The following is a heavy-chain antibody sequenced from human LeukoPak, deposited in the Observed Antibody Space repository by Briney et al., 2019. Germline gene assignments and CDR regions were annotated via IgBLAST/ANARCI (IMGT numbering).Heavy chain of an antibody. D-gene: IGHD6-13*01. CDR3: ARQDGSAMYYFDF. CDR2: IYPGDSDT. V-gene: IGHV5-51*01. CDR1: GYSFTGYW. J-gene: IGHJ4*02. Sequence: GESLKISCTGSGYSFTGYWIAWLRQMPGKGLEWMGIIYPGDSDTKYSPSFQGHVTISVDKSINTAYLQWGSLETPDTAIFYCARQDGSAMYYFDFWGQGTLVTVSS.